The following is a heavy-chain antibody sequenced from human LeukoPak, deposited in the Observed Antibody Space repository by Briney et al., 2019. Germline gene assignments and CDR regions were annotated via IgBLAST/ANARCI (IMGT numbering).Heavy chain of an antibody. CDR2: INHTGGT. CDR1: GGALSGYY. V-gene: IGHV4-34*01. J-gene: IGHJ5*02. Sequence: SETLSLTCAVYGGALSGYYWSWIRQPPGKGLEWIADINHTGGTIYNSSLNSRITISIDTSKNQFSLKLSSVTAADTAVYYCARDEDNGSYYSSSWFDPWGQGTLVTVSS. CDR3: ARDEDNGSYYSSSWFDP. D-gene: IGHD1-26*01.